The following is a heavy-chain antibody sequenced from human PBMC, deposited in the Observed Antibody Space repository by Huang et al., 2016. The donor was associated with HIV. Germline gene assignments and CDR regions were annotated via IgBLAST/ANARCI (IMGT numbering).Heavy chain of an antibody. V-gene: IGHV1-18*01. Sequence: QVQLVQSGPEMKKPGASVNVSCKASGYTFFTYSISWGRQAPGKGLAWMGCVSTYNGHTNYAQKFQGRLTLTTDVSTSSAYMELKNLRSDDTAVYYCARFRGPQVTLNWLDPWGQGTLVTVSS. J-gene: IGHJ5*02. CDR3: ARFRGPQVTLNWLDP. D-gene: IGHD3-10*01. CDR1: GYTFFTYS. CDR2: VSTYNGHT.